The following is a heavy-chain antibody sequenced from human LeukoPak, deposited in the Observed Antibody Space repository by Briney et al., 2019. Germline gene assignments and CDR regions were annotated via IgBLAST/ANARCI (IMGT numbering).Heavy chain of an antibody. CDR1: GYTFTSYG. D-gene: IGHD2-15*01. CDR3: ARDEALGAVVAATRCNY. CDR2: ISAYNGNT. Sequence: ASVKVSCKASGYTFTSYGISWVRQAPGQGLEWMGWISAYNGNTNYAQKLQGRVTMTTDTSTSTAYMELRSLRSDDTAVYYCARDEALGAVVAATRCNYWGQGTLVTVSS. J-gene: IGHJ4*02. V-gene: IGHV1-18*01.